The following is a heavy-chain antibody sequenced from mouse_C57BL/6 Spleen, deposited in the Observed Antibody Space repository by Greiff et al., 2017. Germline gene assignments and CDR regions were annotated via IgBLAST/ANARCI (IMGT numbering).Heavy chain of an antibody. V-gene: IGHV14-1*01. Sequence: EVKLQESGAELVRPGASVKLSCTASGFNIKDYYMHWVKQRPEQGLEWIGRLDPEDGDTEYAPKFQGKATMTADTSSNTAYLQLSSLTSEDTAVYYCTTRVTTVVDPGFAYWGQGTLVTVSA. CDR2: LDPEDGDT. D-gene: IGHD1-1*01. CDR1: GFNIKDYY. J-gene: IGHJ3*01. CDR3: TTRVTTVVDPGFAY.